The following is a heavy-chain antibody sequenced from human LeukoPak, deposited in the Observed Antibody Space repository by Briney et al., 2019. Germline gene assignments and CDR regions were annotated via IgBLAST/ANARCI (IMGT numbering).Heavy chain of an antibody. V-gene: IGHV4-39*01. CDR1: GGSISNTNFY. J-gene: IGHJ6*02. CDR2: IYYSGST. CDR3: ARQVPGPYNYYGMDV. Sequence: SETLSLTCTVSGGSISNTNFYWGWIRQPPGKGLEWIGNIYYSGSTSYTPSLKGRVTISVDTSKNQFSLKLTSVTAADTAVCYCARQVPGPYNYYGMDVWGQGTTVTVSS.